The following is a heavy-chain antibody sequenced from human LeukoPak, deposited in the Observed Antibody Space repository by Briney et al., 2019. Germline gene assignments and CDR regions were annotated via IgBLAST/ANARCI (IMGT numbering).Heavy chain of an antibody. Sequence: GGSLRLSCAASGFTFSSYAMHWVRQAPGKGLEWVAVISYDGSNKYYADSVKGRFTISRDNSKNTLCLQMNSLRAEDTAVYYCARDLGYCSGGSCYNYGMDVWGQGTTVTVSS. J-gene: IGHJ6*02. D-gene: IGHD2-15*01. V-gene: IGHV3-30-3*01. CDR1: GFTFSSYA. CDR3: ARDLGYCSGGSCYNYGMDV. CDR2: ISYDGSNK.